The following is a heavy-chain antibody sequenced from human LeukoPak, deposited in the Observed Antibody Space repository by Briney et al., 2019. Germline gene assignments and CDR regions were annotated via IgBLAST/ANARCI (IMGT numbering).Heavy chain of an antibody. CDR2: IKSKTDGGTT. Sequence: GGSLRLSCAASGFTFSNAWMSWVRQAPGKGLEWVGRIKSKTDGGTTDYAAPVKGRFTILRDDSKNTLYLQMNSLKTEDTAVYYCSAPVVAATRVDYWGQGTLVTVSS. CDR3: SAPVVAATRVDY. J-gene: IGHJ4*02. V-gene: IGHV3-15*01. D-gene: IGHD2-15*01. CDR1: GFTFSNAW.